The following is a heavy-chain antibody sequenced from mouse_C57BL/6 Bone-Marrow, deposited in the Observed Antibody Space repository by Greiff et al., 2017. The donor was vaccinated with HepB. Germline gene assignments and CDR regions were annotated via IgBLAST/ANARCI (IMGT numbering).Heavy chain of an antibody. CDR2: IDPEDGET. V-gene: IGHV14-2*01. J-gene: IGHJ3*01. Sequence: EVMLVESGAELVKPGASVKLSCTASGFNIKDYYMHWVKQRTEQGLEWIGRIDPEDGETKYAPKFQGKATITADTSSNTAYLQLSSLTSEDTAVYYCARGGVYYDYDGFAYWGQGTLVTVSA. CDR3: ARGGVYYDYDGFAY. CDR1: GFNIKDYY. D-gene: IGHD2-4*01.